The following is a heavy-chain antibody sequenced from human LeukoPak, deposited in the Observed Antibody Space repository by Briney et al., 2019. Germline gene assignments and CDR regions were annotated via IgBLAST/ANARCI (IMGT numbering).Heavy chain of an antibody. CDR3: ATTDPSAAAGEGSDY. CDR2: INAGNGNT. D-gene: IGHD6-13*01. V-gene: IGHV1-3*01. Sequence: ASVKVSCKAPGYTFNSYSIHWVRQAPGQRLEWMGWINAGNGNTKYSQKFQGRVTITRDTSASTAYMELSSLRSEDTAVYYCATTDPSAAAGEGSDYWGQGTLVTVSS. CDR1: GYTFNSYS. J-gene: IGHJ4*02.